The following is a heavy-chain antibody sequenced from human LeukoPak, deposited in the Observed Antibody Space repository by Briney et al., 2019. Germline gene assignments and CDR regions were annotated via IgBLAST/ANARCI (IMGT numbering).Heavy chain of an antibody. J-gene: IGHJ6*03. V-gene: IGHV4-34*01. CDR1: GGSISSYY. CDR3: ARLTKNDSGSFRFGKKKRGYMDV. Sequence: SETLSLTCTVSGGSISSYYWSWIRQPPGKGLEWIGEINHSGSTNYNPSLKSRVTISVDTSMNQFFLKLSSVTAADTAVYYCARLTKNDSGSFRFGKKKRGYMDVWGKGTTVTISS. CDR2: INHSGST. D-gene: IGHD3-10*01.